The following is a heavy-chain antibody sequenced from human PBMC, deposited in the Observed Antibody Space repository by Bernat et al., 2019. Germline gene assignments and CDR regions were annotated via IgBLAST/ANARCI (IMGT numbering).Heavy chain of an antibody. J-gene: IGHJ4*02. Sequence: QITLKESGPTLVKPTQTLTLTCTFSGFSLSSTAVGVGWIRQPPGKPLEWLALIYWNDDNKYSPSLKNRLSITKDTSGNQVVLTLTNVDPVDTATYFCAHGRGWLFDHWGPGTLVTVSS. V-gene: IGHV2-5*01. D-gene: IGHD6-19*01. CDR3: AHGRGWLFDH. CDR1: GFSLSSTAVG. CDR2: IYWNDDN.